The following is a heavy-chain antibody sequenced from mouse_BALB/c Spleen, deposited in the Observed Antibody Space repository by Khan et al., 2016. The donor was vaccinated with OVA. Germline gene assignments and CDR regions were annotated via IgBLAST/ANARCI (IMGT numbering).Heavy chain of an antibody. CDR2: ISSGGDYT. J-gene: IGHJ3*01. CDR1: GFTFSSYG. CDR3: ASHLTGSFAY. D-gene: IGHD4-1*01. V-gene: IGHV5-6*01. Sequence: EVELVESGGDLVKPGGSLKLSCAASGFTFSSYGMSWVRQTPDKRLEWVATISSGGDYTYYQDSVKGRFTISRDNAKNTLYLQMSSLKSEDTAMYYCASHLTGSFAYWGQGTLVTVSA.